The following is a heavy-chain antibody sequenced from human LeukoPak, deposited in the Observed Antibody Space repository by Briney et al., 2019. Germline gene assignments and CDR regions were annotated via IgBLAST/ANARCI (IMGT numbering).Heavy chain of an antibody. J-gene: IGHJ4*02. Sequence: SVKVSCKTSGGTFSNYAITWVRQAPGQGLEWMGGIVPILRTANYAQKFQGRLTITTDESTSTAYMDLNRLTSEDAAVYYCARDRYYDSRGNFYESGYWGQGTLVTVSS. V-gene: IGHV1-69*05. CDR1: GGTFSNYA. CDR3: ARDRYYDSRGNFYESGY. CDR2: IVPILRTA. D-gene: IGHD3-22*01.